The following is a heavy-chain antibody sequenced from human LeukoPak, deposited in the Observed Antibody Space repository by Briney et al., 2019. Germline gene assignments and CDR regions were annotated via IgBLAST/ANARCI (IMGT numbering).Heavy chain of an antibody. D-gene: IGHD3-3*01. V-gene: IGHV5-51*01. CDR1: RYSFTSYW. Sequence: GESLKISCKGSRYSFTSYWIGWVRHRCGKGLDWMGIIYPVDSDTRYSPPFQGPVTLSAAKSITTASLHWSRLKASDTAMYYCATGPRITIFGVVISFDYWGQGTLGTVSS. J-gene: IGHJ4*02. CDR2: IYPVDSDT. CDR3: ATGPRITIFGVVISFDY.